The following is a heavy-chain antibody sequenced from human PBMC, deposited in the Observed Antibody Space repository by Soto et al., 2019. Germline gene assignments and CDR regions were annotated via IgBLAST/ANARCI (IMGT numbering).Heavy chain of an antibody. CDR2: IYYSGST. D-gene: IGHD3-3*01. Sequence: QLQLQESGPGLVKPSETLSLTCTVSGGSISSSSYYWGWIRQPPGKGLEWIGSIYYSGSTYYNPSLKSRVTISVDTAKNQFSLKLSSVTAADTAVYYCERLMAGSGYRRLYYYYYYMDVWGKGTTVTVSS. J-gene: IGHJ6*03. CDR1: GGSISSSSYY. CDR3: ERLMAGSGYRRLYYYYYYMDV. V-gene: IGHV4-39*01.